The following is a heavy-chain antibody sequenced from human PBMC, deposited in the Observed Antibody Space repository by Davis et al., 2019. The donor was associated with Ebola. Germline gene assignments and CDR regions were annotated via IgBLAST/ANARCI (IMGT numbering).Heavy chain of an antibody. V-gene: IGHV5-51*01. CDR2: IYPGDSDT. Sequence: GESLKISCKGSGYSFTSYWIGWVRQMPGKGLEWMGIIYPGDSDTRYSPSFQGQVTISADKSISTAYLQWSSLKASDTAMYYCARLPLPGRAARPYYYYGMDVWGQGTTVTVSS. CDR3: ARLPLPGRAARPYYYYGMDV. CDR1: GYSFTSYW. D-gene: IGHD6-6*01. J-gene: IGHJ6*02.